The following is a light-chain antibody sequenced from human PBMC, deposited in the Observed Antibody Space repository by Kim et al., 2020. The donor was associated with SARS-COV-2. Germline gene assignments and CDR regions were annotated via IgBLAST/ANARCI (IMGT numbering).Light chain of an antibody. V-gene: IGKV3-15*01. CDR3: QQYDDWPPWT. J-gene: IGKJ1*01. CDR2: GAS. CDR1: QSVIDN. Sequence: VSLGEMASLSCRASQSVIDNLAWYQQKPGQAPRLLIYGASTRATGIPARFSGSGSGTEFTLTISSLQSEDSAVYYCQQYDDWPPWTFGQGTKLEI.